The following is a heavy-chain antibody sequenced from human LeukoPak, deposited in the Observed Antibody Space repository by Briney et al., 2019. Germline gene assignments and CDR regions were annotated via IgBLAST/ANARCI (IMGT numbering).Heavy chain of an antibody. CDR1: GYTFIIYG. CDR3: ARDLLFVVAGTFDP. CDR2: ISAYNGNT. V-gene: IGHV1-18*01. Sequence: GASVKVSCKASGYTFIIYGISWVRQAPGKGREGMGWISAYNGNTNYAQKLQGRVTMTTDTSTSTAYMELRSLRSDDTAVYYCARDLLFVVAGTFDPWGQGTLVTVSS. D-gene: IGHD6-19*01. J-gene: IGHJ5*02.